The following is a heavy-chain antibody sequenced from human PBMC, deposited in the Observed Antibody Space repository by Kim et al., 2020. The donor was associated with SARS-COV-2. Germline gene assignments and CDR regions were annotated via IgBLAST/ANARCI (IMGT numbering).Heavy chain of an antibody. Sequence: GGSLRLSCAASGFTFDDYAMHWVRQAPGKGLEWVSLISGDGGSTYYADSVKGRFTISRDNSKNSLYLQMNSLRTEDTALYYCAKDSKGRYFDWLLKAMTYYGMDVWGQGTTVTVSS. CDR1: GFTFDDYA. V-gene: IGHV3-43*02. J-gene: IGHJ6*02. D-gene: IGHD3-9*01. CDR2: ISGDGGST. CDR3: AKDSKGRYFDWLLKAMTYYGMDV.